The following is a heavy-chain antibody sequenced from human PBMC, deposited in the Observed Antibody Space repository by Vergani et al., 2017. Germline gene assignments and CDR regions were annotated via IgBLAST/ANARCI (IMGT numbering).Heavy chain of an antibody. V-gene: IGHV3-21*01. Sequence: EVQLVESGGGLVKPGGSLRLSCAASGFTFSSYSMNWVRQAPGKGLEWVSSISSSSSYIYYADSVKGRFTISRDNAKNSLYLQMNSLRAEDTAVYYCATKGYCSSTSCWGTSENWFDPWGQGTLVTVSS. J-gene: IGHJ5*02. CDR3: ATKGYCSSTSCWGTSENWFDP. CDR2: ISSSSSYI. CDR1: GFTFSSYS. D-gene: IGHD2-2*01.